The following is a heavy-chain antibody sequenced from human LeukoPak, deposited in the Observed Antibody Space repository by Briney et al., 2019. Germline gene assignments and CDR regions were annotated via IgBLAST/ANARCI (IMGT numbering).Heavy chain of an antibody. V-gene: IGHV3-9*01. CDR2: ISWNSGSI. Sequence: GGSLRLSCAASGFTFDDYAMHWVRRAPGKGLEWVSGISWNSGSIGYADSVKGRFTISRDNAKNSLYLQMNSLRAEDTALYYCAKAQSVLIWNGMDVWGQGTTVTVSS. J-gene: IGHJ6*02. CDR1: GFTFDDYA. D-gene: IGHD3-10*01. CDR3: AKAQSVLIWNGMDV.